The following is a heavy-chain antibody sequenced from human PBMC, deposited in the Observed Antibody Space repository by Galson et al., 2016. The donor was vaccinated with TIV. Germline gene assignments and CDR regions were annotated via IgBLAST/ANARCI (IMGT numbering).Heavy chain of an antibody. CDR2: IGPTSTYT. D-gene: IGHD1-26*01. CDR1: GFTFSDYY. CDR3: ARESPNTRSYSHWYFDL. V-gene: IGHV3-11*06. J-gene: IGHJ2*01. Sequence: SLRLSCAASGFTFSDYYMTWIRQAPGKGLEWVSYIGPTSTYTTYADSVKGRFTISRDNAKNSLFLQMNSLSAEDTAVYYCARESPNTRSYSHWYFDLWGRGTLVTVSS.